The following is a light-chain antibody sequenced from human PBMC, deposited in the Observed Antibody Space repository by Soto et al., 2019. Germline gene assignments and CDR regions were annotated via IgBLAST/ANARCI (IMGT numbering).Light chain of an antibody. Sequence: DIQMTQSPSSLSASVGDRVTITCQASQDISNFLNWYQQKPGKAPKLLIYDASNLETGVPSRFSRSGSGTDFTFTISSLQPEDIATYYCQQYDNLPYTCGQGTKLEIK. CDR1: QDISNF. V-gene: IGKV1-33*01. CDR2: DAS. CDR3: QQYDNLPYT. J-gene: IGKJ2*01.